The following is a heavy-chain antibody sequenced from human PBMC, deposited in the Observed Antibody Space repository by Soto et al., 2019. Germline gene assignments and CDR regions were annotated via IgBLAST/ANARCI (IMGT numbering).Heavy chain of an antibody. J-gene: IGHJ3*02. CDR1: GFTFTSSA. CDR2: IVVGSGNT. CDR3: AAGLLLGDFRGDAFDI. Sequence: ASVKVSCKASGFTFTSSAMQWVRQARGQRLEWIGWIVVGSGNTNYAQKFQERVTITRDMSTSTAYMELSSLRSEDTAVYYCAAGLLLGDFRGDAFDIWGQGTMVTVSS. D-gene: IGHD3-16*01. V-gene: IGHV1-58*02.